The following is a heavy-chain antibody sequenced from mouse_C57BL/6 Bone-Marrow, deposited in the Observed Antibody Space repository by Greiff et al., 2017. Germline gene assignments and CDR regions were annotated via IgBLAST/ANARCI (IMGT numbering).Heavy chain of an antibody. CDR2: IAPSDSYT. V-gene: IGHV1-59*01. Sequence: QVQLPQPGAELVRPGHSVKLSCKASGYTFTSYWLHWVKQRPGQGLAWIGVIAPSDSYTNYNPKFKGKATLTVDTSSSTAYMQLSSLTAEDSAVYYCAREELYYGNFYAMDYRGQGTSVTVSS. CDR3: AREELYYGNFYAMDY. J-gene: IGHJ4*01. CDR1: GYTFTSYW. D-gene: IGHD2-1*01.